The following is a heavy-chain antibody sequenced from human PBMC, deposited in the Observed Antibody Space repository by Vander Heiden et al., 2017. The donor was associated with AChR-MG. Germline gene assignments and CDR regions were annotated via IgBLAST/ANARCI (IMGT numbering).Heavy chain of an antibody. V-gene: IGHV4-59*08. CDR3: ARHFGSGSYPLDY. J-gene: IGHJ4*02. CDR1: GGSITGYY. D-gene: IGHD3-3*01. CDR2: IHYTGNT. Sequence: QVQLQESGPGLVKPSETLSLTCTVSGGSITGYYWSWIRQPPEKGLEWIAWIHYTGNTYHNPSLMSRVTVSVDTSKNQFSLSLTSLTAADTAIYYCARHFGSGSYPLDYWGQGALVTVSA.